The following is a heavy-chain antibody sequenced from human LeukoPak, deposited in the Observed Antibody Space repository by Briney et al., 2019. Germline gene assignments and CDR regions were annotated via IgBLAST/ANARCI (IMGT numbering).Heavy chain of an antibody. V-gene: IGHV3-23*01. D-gene: IGHD3-9*01. CDR3: AKNGDEFYDILTGYYSGQFDY. CDR1: GFTFSSYA. J-gene: IGHJ4*02. Sequence: GGSLRLSCAASGFTFSSYAMSWVRQAPGKALEWVSGISGSGGSTYYADSVKGRFTISRDNSKNTLYLQMNSLRAEDTAVYYCAKNGDEFYDILTGYYSGQFDYWGQGTLVTVSS. CDR2: ISGSGGST.